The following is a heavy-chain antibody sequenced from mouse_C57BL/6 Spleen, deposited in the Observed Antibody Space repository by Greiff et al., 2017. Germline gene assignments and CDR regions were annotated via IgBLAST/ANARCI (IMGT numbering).Heavy chain of an antibody. CDR2: IRSKSSNYAT. CDR3: GREETDGYDPWYFDV. Sequence: EVMLVESGGGLVQPKGSLKLSCAASGFTFNTYAMHWVRQAPGKGLEWVARIRSKSSNYATYYADSVKDRFTISRDDSQSMLYLQMNNLKTEDTDMYYCGREETDGYDPWYFDVWGTGTTVTVSS. CDR1: GFTFNTYA. V-gene: IGHV10-3*01. J-gene: IGHJ1*03. D-gene: IGHD2-2*01.